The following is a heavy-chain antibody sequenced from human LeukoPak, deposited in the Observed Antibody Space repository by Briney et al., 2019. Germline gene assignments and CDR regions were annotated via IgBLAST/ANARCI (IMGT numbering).Heavy chain of an antibody. CDR1: GGSVSSYY. CDR3: ARQPNAEYFQH. J-gene: IGHJ1*01. V-gene: IGHV4-59*08. CDR2: IHNSGRT. Sequence: SETLSLTCSVSGGSVSSYYWSWIRQSPGKGLEWIGYIHNSGRTNYNPSLKSRVTGFVDTSKNQFSLKLSSVTASDTAVYYCARQPNAEYFQHWGQGTLVTVSS.